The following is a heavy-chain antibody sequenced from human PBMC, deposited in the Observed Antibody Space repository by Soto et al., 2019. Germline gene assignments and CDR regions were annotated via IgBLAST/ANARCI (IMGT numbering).Heavy chain of an antibody. Sequence: GGSLTLSCAASGFTFNTYNMNWVRQAPGKGLEWVSYISSSGVTTYYTDSEKGRFTISRDNAKNSLDLQMDSLRAEDTAVCYCATSLEHDGPGWGRAVGAWGEGIPVTV. CDR3: ATSLEHDGPGWGRAVGA. V-gene: IGHV3-48*01. D-gene: IGHD6-13*01. CDR2: ISSSGVTT. CDR1: GFTFNTYN. J-gene: IGHJ5*02.